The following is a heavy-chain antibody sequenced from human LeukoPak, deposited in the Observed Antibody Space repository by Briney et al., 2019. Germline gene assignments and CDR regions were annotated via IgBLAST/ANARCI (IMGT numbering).Heavy chain of an antibody. J-gene: IGHJ4*02. Sequence: AGGSLRLSCAASGFTFSSYGMHWVRQAPGKGLEWVAVIWYDESNKYYADSVKGRFTISRDNSKNTLYLQMNSLRAEDTAVYYCARDLYYYDSSGYYLYWGQGTLVTVSS. CDR1: GFTFSSYG. V-gene: IGHV3-33*01. CDR3: ARDLYYYDSSGYYLY. D-gene: IGHD3-22*01. CDR2: IWYDESNK.